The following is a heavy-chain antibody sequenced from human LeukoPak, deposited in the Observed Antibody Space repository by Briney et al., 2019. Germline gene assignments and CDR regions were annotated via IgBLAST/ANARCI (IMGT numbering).Heavy chain of an antibody. CDR2: IHHSAAT. D-gene: IGHD3-3*01. Sequence: PSETLSLTCDVSGYSITNGYYWGWIRQPPGKGLQWIGSIHHSAATSYNPSLKARVTTSVDTSENQFSLRRSCVTAADTAVYFCAVCFGGYDAGFYWGQGTLVTVSS. J-gene: IGHJ4*02. V-gene: IGHV4-38-2*01. CDR3: AVCFGGYDAGFY. CDR1: GYSITNGYY.